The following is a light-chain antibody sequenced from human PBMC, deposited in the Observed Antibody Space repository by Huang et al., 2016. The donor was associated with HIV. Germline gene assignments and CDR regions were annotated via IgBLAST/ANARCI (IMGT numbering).Light chain of an antibody. CDR1: QDMSDS. CDR3: QQYYSAPT. V-gene: IGKV1-NL1*01. J-gene: IGKJ1*01. CDR2: AAS. Sequence: DIQMTQSPSSLSASVGDRVTITCRASQDMSDSLAWYQQKPGKAPKLLLYAASRLESGVPFRFSGSGSGTDYTLTINSLQPEDFSTYYCQQYYSAPTFGQGTKVEIK.